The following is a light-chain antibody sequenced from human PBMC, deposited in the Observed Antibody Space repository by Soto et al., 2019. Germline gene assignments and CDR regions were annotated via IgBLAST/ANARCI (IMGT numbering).Light chain of an antibody. V-gene: IGLV4-69*01. CDR3: QTWGSGIVV. Sequence: QLVLTQSPSASASLGASVKLTCTLSSGHSNYAIAWHQQQSEKGPRYLMKLNSDGSHNKGDGIPDRFPGSSSGAERYLTISSLQSEDEADYYCQTWGSGIVVFGGGTKLTVL. J-gene: IGLJ2*01. CDR1: SGHSNYA. CDR2: LNSDGSH.